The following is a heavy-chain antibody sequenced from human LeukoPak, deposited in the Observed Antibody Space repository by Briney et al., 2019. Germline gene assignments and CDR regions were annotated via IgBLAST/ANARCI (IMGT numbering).Heavy chain of an antibody. CDR2: IYYSGST. CDR3: ARDRVGQQLVGRKNNYYYMDV. V-gene: IGHV4-39*07. D-gene: IGHD6-13*01. Sequence: SETLSLTCTVSGGSISSSSYYWGWIRQPPGKGLEWIGSIYYSGSTYYNPSLESRVTISVDTSKNQFSLKLRSVTAADTAVYYCARDRVGQQLVGRKNNYYYMDVWGKGTTVTISS. CDR1: GGSISSSSYY. J-gene: IGHJ6*03.